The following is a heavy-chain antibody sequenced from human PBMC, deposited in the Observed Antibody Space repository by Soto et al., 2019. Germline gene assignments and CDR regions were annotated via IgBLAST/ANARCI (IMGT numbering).Heavy chain of an antibody. D-gene: IGHD3-10*01. CDR2: IYHSGST. CDR3: ARVNYYGSGNYDESWFDP. CDR1: GDSISNDNW. J-gene: IGHJ5*02. V-gene: IGHV4-4*02. Sequence: PSETLSLTCTVSGDSISNDNWWSWVRQPPGKGLEWIGEIYHSGSTNSNPSLKSRVTISVDKSKNQFSLKLSSVTAADTAVYYCARVNYYGSGNYDESWFDPWGQGTLVTVSS.